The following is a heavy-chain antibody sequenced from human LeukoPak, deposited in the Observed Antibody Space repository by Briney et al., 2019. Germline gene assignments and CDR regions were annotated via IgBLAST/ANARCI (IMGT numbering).Heavy chain of an antibody. V-gene: IGHV3-74*01. CDR2: INSDGSST. Sequence: GGSLRLSCAASGFTFSSYWMHWVRQAPGKGLVWVSRINSDGSSTSYADSVKGRFTISRDNAKNTLYLQMNSMRAEDTAVYYCARVLSRQQLEWFDPWGQGTLVTVSS. CDR1: GFTFSSYW. CDR3: ARVLSRQQLEWFDP. J-gene: IGHJ5*02. D-gene: IGHD6-13*01.